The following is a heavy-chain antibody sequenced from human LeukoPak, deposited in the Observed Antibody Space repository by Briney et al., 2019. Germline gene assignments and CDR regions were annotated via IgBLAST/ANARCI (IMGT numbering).Heavy chain of an antibody. Sequence: GGSLRLSCAASGFSLSSHAMSWVRQAPGKGLEWVSVIYSDGGTFHLDSVKGRFTVSRDYSKNTLYLQMNSLRADDTAVYYCARDNNGPAFWGQGTLVTVSS. V-gene: IGHV3-53*01. CDR2: IYSDGGT. CDR3: ARDNNGPAF. CDR1: GFSLSSHA. J-gene: IGHJ4*02. D-gene: IGHD2-8*01.